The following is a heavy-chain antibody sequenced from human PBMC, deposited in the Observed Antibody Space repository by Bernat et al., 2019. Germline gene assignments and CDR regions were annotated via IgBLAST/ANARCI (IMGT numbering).Heavy chain of an antibody. V-gene: IGHV3-9*01. Sequence: VQLVESGGGVVQPGRSLRLSCAASGFTFDDYAMHWVRQAPGKGLEWVSGISWNSGSIGYADSVKGRFTISRDNAKNSLYLQMNSLRAEDTALYYCAKDFRPYYDFWSGYPPDAFDIWGQGTMVTVSS. CDR1: GFTFDDYA. CDR3: AKDFRPYYDFWSGYPPDAFDI. CDR2: ISWNSGSI. J-gene: IGHJ3*02. D-gene: IGHD3-3*01.